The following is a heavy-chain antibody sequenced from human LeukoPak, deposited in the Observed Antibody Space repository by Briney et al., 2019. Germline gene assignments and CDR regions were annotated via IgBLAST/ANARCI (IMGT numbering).Heavy chain of an antibody. D-gene: IGHD3-10*01. CDR2: IIASGDRT. CDR3: AKDGVAPGSGGDFFDY. V-gene: IGHV3-23*01. Sequence: GGSLRLSCAASGFTFNNYAMSWVRQAPGMGLEWVSSIIASGDRTYYADSVEGRFTISRDNSKNTLYLQVDSLRAEDTAVYYCAKDGVAPGSGGDFFDYWGQGTLVTVSS. J-gene: IGHJ4*02. CDR1: GFTFNNYA.